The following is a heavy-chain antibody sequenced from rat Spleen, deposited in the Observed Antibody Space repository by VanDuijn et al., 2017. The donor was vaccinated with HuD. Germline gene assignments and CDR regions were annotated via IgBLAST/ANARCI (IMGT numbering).Heavy chain of an antibody. J-gene: IGHJ3*01. CDR2: ISSGGNT. V-gene: IGHV2-6*01. Sequence: QVQLKESGPGLVQPSQTLSLTCTVSGFSLPSYTVSWVRQPPGKGLEWIAAISSGGNTYYNSALKSRLSISRDISKSQVFLKMNSLQTEDTAMYFCARGWERFAYWGQGSLVTVSS. CDR3: ARGWERFAY. D-gene: IGHD5-1*01. CDR1: GFSLPSYT.